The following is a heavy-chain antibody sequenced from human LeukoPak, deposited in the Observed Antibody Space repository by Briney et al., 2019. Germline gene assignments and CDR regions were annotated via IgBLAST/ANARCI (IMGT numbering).Heavy chain of an antibody. V-gene: IGHV3-49*03. CDR3: TRERRYFDWLLDY. Sequence: GGSLRLSCTASGFTFGDYAMSWFRQAPGKGLEWVGFIRSKAYGGTTEYAASVKGRFTISRDDSKSIAYLQMNSLKTEDTAVYYCTRERRYFDWLLDYWGQGTLVTVSS. D-gene: IGHD3-9*01. J-gene: IGHJ4*02. CDR2: IRSKAYGGTT. CDR1: GFTFGDYA.